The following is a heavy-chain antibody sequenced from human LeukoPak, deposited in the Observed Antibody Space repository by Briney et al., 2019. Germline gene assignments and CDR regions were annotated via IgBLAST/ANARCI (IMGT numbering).Heavy chain of an antibody. D-gene: IGHD3-3*01. CDR2: IYYSGST. CDR3: ARGLNSNDFWSGYYTVNNWFDP. J-gene: IGHJ5*02. V-gene: IGHV4-39*07. Sequence: PSETLSFTCTGSACSISSSSYYWRWLRQPPGKGLEWIGSIYYSGSTYYNPSLKSRVTISVDTSKNQFSLKLSSVTAADTAVYYCARGLNSNDFWSGYYTVNNWFDPWGQGTLVTVSS. CDR1: ACSISSSSYY.